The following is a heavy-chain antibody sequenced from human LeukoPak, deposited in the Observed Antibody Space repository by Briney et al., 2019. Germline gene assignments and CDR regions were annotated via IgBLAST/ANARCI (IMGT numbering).Heavy chain of an antibody. Sequence: SATLSLTCTVSGGSISSYYWSWIRPPPGKGLEWIGYIYYSGSTSYNPSLKSRVTISVDTSKNQFSLKLSSVTAADTAVYYCARDGGGSYHFDYWGQGTLVTVSS. D-gene: IGHD1-26*01. CDR3: ARDGGGSYHFDY. V-gene: IGHV4-59*01. J-gene: IGHJ4*02. CDR1: GGSISSYY. CDR2: IYYSGST.